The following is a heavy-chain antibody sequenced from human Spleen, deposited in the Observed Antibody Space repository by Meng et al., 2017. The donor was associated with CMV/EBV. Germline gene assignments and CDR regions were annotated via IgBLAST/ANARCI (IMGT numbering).Heavy chain of an antibody. V-gene: IGHV3-30*02. D-gene: IGHD1-26*01. CDR2: IRYDGSNK. J-gene: IGHJ4*02. CDR3: ARDAWELNFDY. CDR1: GFTFSSYG. Sequence: GESLKISCAASGFTFSSYGMHWVRQAPGKGLEWVAFIRYDGSNKYYADSVKGRFTISRDNSKNTLYLQMNSLRAEDTAVYYCARDAWELNFDYWGQGTLVTVSS.